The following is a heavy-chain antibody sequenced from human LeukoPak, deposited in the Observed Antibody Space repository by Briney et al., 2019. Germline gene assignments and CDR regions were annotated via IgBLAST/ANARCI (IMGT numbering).Heavy chain of an antibody. CDR3: ARDGSSWYQYYFDY. V-gene: IGHV3-64*04. J-gene: IGHJ4*02. CDR1: GFTFLSYA. Sequence: GGSLRLSCSASGFTFLSYAMHWVRQAPGKGLEYVSATSSDGGSTYYADSVKGRFTISRDNAKNSLYLQMNSLRAEDTAVYYCARDGSSWYQYYFDYWGQGTLVTVSS. D-gene: IGHD6-13*01. CDR2: TSSDGGST.